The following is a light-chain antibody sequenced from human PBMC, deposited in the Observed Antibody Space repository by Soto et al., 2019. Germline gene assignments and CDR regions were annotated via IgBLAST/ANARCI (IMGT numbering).Light chain of an antibody. V-gene: IGLV2-14*01. J-gene: IGLJ1*01. CDR2: EVS. CDR3: NSYTSSSTLDV. Sequence: QSALTQPASVSGFPGQSITISCTGTSSDVGGYKYVSWYQQHPGKAPKLLIYEVSNRPSGVSNRFSGSKSGNTASLTISGLQAEDEADYYCNSYTSSSTLDVFGTGTKLTVL. CDR1: SSDVGGYKY.